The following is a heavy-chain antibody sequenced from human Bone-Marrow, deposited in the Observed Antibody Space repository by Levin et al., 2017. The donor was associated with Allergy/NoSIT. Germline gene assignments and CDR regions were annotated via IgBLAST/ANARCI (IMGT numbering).Heavy chain of an antibody. D-gene: IGHD5-12*01. J-gene: IGHJ3*02. Sequence: GGSLRLSCAASGFTVSSNYMSWVRQAPGKGLEWVSVIYSGGSTYYADSVKGRFTISRDNSKNTLYLQMNSLRAEDTAVYYCASEVATTGGAFDIWGQGTMVTVSS. CDR2: IYSGGST. CDR3: ASEVATTGGAFDI. CDR1: GFTVSSNY. V-gene: IGHV3-53*01.